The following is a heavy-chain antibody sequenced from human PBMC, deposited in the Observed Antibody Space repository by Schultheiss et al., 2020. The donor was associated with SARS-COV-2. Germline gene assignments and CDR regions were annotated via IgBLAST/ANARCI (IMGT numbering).Heavy chain of an antibody. J-gene: IGHJ4*02. CDR3: ARGPIVVIPSPGAYVDF. D-gene: IGHD2-2*01. CDR1: GGSISSSSYY. V-gene: IGHV4-39*07. CDR2: IHHSGST. Sequence: SQTLSLTCTVSGGSISSSSYYWGWIRQPPGKGLEWIGEIHHSGSTNYNPSLKSRVTISVDTSKNQFSLKLSSVTAADTAVYYCARGPIVVIPSPGAYVDFWGQGTLVTVSS.